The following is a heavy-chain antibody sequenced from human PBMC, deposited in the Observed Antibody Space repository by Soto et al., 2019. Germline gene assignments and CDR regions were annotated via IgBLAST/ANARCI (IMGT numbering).Heavy chain of an antibody. V-gene: IGHV3-11*01. Sequence: LRLSCAASGFTFSDYYMTWIRQAPGKGLEWVSYISSSGSGIYYADSVKGRFTISRDNGKNSLYLQMSSLSVEDTAVYYCARAYSDAFDIWGQGTMVTVSS. CDR2: ISSSGSGI. CDR1: GFTFSDYY. D-gene: IGHD2-15*01. CDR3: ARAYSDAFDI. J-gene: IGHJ3*02.